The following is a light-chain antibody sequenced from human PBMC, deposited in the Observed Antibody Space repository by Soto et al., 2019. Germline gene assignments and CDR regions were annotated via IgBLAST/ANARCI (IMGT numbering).Light chain of an antibody. Sequence: QPVLTQSPSASASLGASVKLTCTLSSGHSNYAIAWHQQQSEKGPRYLMKLNSDGSHSKGDGIPDRFSGPSSGAERYLTISSLQSEDEADYYCQTWGSGIVVFGGGTQLTVL. CDR3: QTWGSGIVV. CDR2: LNSDGSH. CDR1: SGHSNYA. V-gene: IGLV4-69*01. J-gene: IGLJ2*01.